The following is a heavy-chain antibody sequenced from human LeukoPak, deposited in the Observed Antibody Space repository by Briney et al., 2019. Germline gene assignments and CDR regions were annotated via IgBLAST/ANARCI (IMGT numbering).Heavy chain of an antibody. Sequence: PGGSLRLSCAASGLTFSRYNMNWVRQAPGKGQEWVSSIGTSSNNIYYTDSVKGRFTISRDNAKNSLYLQVDSLRVEDTAVYFCASGTVGNYALDYWGQGTLVTVSS. CDR2: IGTSSNNI. CDR3: ASGTVGNYALDY. CDR1: GLTFSRYN. D-gene: IGHD1-7*01. V-gene: IGHV3-21*01. J-gene: IGHJ4*02.